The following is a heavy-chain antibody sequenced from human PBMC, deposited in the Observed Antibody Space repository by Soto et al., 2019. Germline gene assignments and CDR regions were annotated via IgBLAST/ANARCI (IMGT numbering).Heavy chain of an antibody. J-gene: IGHJ6*02. V-gene: IGHV4-4*02. CDR3: ARLWFGEYSNYYYYGMDV. CDR1: GGSISSSNW. D-gene: IGHD3-10*01. Sequence: SETLSLTCAVSGGSISSSNWWSWVRRPPGKGLEWIGEIYHSGGTNYNPSLKSRVTISVDKSKNQFSLKLSSVTAADTAVYYCARLWFGEYSNYYYYGMDVWGQGTTVTVSS. CDR2: IYHSGGT.